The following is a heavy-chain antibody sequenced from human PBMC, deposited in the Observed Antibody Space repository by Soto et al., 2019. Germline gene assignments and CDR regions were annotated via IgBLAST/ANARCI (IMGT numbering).Heavy chain of an antibody. V-gene: IGHV1-69*01. J-gene: IGHJ6*02. D-gene: IGHD1-7*01. CDR2: IIPIFGTA. Sequence: QVQLVQSGAEVKKPGSSVKVSCKASGGTLSSYAISWVRQAPGQGLEWMGGIIPIFGTANYAQKFQGRVTITADESTSTAYLELSSLRSEDTAVYYCARDLRVKTGTTGRGYYYYGMDVWGQGTTVTVSS. CDR1: GGTLSSYA. CDR3: ARDLRVKTGTTGRGYYYYGMDV.